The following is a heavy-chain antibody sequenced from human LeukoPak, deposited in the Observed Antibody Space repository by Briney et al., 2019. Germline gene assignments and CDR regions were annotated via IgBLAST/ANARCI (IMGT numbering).Heavy chain of an antibody. CDR3: ARDLLNLVAPVVPAAIAAFDI. Sequence: PSETLSLTCTVSGGSISSSSYYWGWIRQPPGKGLEWIGSIYYSGSTYYNPSLKSRVTISVDRSKNQFSLKLSSVTAADTAVYYCARDLLNLVAPVVPAAIAAFDIWGQGTMVTVSS. CDR1: GGSISSSSYY. V-gene: IGHV4-39*07. CDR2: IYYSGST. D-gene: IGHD2-2*01. J-gene: IGHJ3*02.